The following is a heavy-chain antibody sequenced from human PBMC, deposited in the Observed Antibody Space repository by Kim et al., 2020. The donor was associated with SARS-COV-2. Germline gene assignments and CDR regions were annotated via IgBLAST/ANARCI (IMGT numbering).Heavy chain of an antibody. J-gene: IGHJ2*01. D-gene: IGHD2-15*01. V-gene: IGHV5-51*01. Sequence: GESLKISCKGSGYSFTSYWIGWVRQMPGKGLEWMGIIYPGASDTRYSPSFQGQVTISADKSISTAYLQWSSLKASDTAMYYCARSPRGVVVAATPYWYFDLWGRGTLVTVSS. CDR2: IYPGASDT. CDR1: GYSFTSYW. CDR3: ARSPRGVVVAATPYWYFDL.